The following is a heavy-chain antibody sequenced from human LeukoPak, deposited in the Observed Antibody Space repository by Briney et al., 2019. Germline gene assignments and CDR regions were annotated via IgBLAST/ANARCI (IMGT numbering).Heavy chain of an antibody. V-gene: IGHV3-7*01. CDR2: IKQDGSEK. CDR3: AREGYSYGRDYYYYYMDV. CDR1: GFTFSSYW. J-gene: IGHJ6*03. D-gene: IGHD5-18*01. Sequence: GGSLGLSCAASGFTFSSYWMSWVRQAPGKGLEWVANIKQDGSEKYYVDSVKGRFTISRDNAKNSLYLQMNSLRAEDTAVYYCAREGYSYGRDYYYYYMDVWGKGTTVTVSS.